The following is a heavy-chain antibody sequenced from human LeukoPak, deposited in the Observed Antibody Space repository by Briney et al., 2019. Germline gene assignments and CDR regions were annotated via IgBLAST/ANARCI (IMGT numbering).Heavy chain of an antibody. CDR3: ARGVEYSNSPGNY. V-gene: IGHV1-2*02. D-gene: IGHD6-6*01. CDR2: IDPNSGGT. CDR1: GYTFTGYY. J-gene: IGHJ4*02. Sequence: GASVKVSCKASGYTFTGYYMHWVRQAPGRGLEWMGWIDPNSGGTNDAQKFQGRVTMTRDTSISTAYMELSRLRSDDTAVYYCARGVEYSNSPGNYWGQGTLVTVSS.